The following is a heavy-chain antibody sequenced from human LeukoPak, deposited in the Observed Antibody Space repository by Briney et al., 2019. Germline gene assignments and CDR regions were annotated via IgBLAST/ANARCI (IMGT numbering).Heavy chain of an antibody. CDR2: ISGTGFTT. V-gene: IGHV3-23*01. CDR1: GFTLSTYA. Sequence: PGGSLRLSCAASGFTLSTYAMHWVRQAPGKGLEWVAYISGTGFTTCYADSVKGRFTISSDSSKNTLFLQMNSLRAEDTAIYYCAKDGYNWIAFDDWGQGTLVTVSS. J-gene: IGHJ4*02. CDR3: AKDGYNWIAFDD. D-gene: IGHD1-20*01.